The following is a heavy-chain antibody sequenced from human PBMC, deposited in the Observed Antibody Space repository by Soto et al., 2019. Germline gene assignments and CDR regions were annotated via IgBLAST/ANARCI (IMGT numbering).Heavy chain of an antibody. J-gene: IGHJ6*02. D-gene: IGHD3-3*01. CDR2: IYYSGST. Sequence: SETLSLTCTVSGGSISSGGYYWSWIRQHPGKGLEWIGYIYYSGSTYYNPSLKSRVTISVDTSKNQFSLKLSSVTAADTAVYYCPRAKDFRSGYVYGMDVWGHGTTVTVSS. CDR3: PRAKDFRSGYVYGMDV. CDR1: GGSISSGGYY. V-gene: IGHV4-31*03.